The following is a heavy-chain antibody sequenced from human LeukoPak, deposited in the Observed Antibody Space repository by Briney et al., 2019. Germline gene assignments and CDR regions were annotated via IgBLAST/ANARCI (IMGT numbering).Heavy chain of an antibody. D-gene: IGHD3-3*01. Sequence: PSETVSLTCGVSGYSISSGYHWGWIRQPTGKGLEWIGSMSHSGSTYYNPSLKSRVTISVDTSKNQFSLKLSSVTAADTAVYYCAGLGITIFGVATLGAFDIWGQGTMVTVSS. CDR3: AGLGITIFGVATLGAFDI. V-gene: IGHV4-38-2*01. CDR2: MSHSGST. J-gene: IGHJ3*02. CDR1: GYSISSGYH.